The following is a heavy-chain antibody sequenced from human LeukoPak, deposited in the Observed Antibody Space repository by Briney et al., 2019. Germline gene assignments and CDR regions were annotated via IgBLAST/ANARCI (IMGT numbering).Heavy chain of an antibody. Sequence: PSETLSLTCAVYGGSFSGYYWSWIRQPPGKGLEWIGEINHSGSTNYNPSLKSRVIISVDTSKNQFSLKLSSVTAADTAVYYCASYGPYCSGGSCYFDYWGQGTLVTVSS. J-gene: IGHJ4*02. CDR3: ASYGPYCSGGSCYFDY. CDR1: GGSFSGYY. D-gene: IGHD2-15*01. CDR2: INHSGST. V-gene: IGHV4-34*01.